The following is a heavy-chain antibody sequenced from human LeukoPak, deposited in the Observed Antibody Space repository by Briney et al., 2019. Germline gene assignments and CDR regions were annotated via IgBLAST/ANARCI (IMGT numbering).Heavy chain of an antibody. CDR1: GFTVSSNY. Sequence: GGSLRLSCAASGFTVSSNYMSWVRQAPGKGLEWVSVIYSGGTTYYADSVKGRFTISRDNAKNSLYLQMNSLRAEDTAVYYCAELGITMIGGVWGKGTTVTISS. J-gene: IGHJ6*04. CDR3: AELGITMIGGV. CDR2: IYSGGTT. D-gene: IGHD3-10*02. V-gene: IGHV3-53*01.